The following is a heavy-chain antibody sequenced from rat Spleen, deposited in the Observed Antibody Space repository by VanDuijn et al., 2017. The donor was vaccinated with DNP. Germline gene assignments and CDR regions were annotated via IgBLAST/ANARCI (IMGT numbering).Heavy chain of an antibody. CDR2: FVTSGGRT. CDR1: GFTFSNYD. V-gene: IGHV5S13*01. Sequence: EVQLVESGGGLVQPGRSLKLSCAASGFTFSNYDMAWVRQAPTRGLEWVAAFVTSGGRTYYPDSVKGRFTISRDNAENTVYLQINSLRSEDTATYYCAKDAPTVAFDYWGQGVMVTVSS. D-gene: IGHD1-3*01. CDR3: AKDAPTVAFDY. J-gene: IGHJ2*01.